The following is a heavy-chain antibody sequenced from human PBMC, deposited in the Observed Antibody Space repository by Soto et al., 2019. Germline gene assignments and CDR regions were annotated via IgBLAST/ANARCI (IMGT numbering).Heavy chain of an antibody. CDR1: GGSVSSGSYY. CDR2: IYYSGST. CDR3: ARDEFRGGSELGGGNYYYYGMDV. J-gene: IGHJ6*02. V-gene: IGHV4-61*01. D-gene: IGHD1-26*01. Sequence: SETLSLTCTVSGGSVSSGSYYWSWIRQPPGKGLEWIGYIYYSGSTNYNPSLKSRVTISVDTSKNQFSLKLSSVTAADTAVYYCARDEFRGGSELGGGNYYYYGMDVWGQGTTVTVSS.